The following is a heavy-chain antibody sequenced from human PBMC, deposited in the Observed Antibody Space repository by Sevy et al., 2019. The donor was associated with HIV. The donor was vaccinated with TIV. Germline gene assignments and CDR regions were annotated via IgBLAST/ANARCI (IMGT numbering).Heavy chain of an antibody. CDR3: ARGQYYDSSVYYYGGYYFDY. J-gene: IGHJ4*02. Sequence: SETLSLTCTVSGGSISSYYWSWIRQPPGKGLEWIGYIYYSGSTNYNPTLKSRATISVDTSKNQFSLKLSSVTAADTAVYYCARGQYYDSSVYYYGGYYFDYWGQGTLVTVSS. V-gene: IGHV4-59*01. CDR2: IYYSGST. D-gene: IGHD3-22*01. CDR1: GGSISSYY.